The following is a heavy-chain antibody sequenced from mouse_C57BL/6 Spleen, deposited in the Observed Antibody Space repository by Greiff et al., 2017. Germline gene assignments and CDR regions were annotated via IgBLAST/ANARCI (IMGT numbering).Heavy chain of an antibody. D-gene: IGHD1-1*01. CDR1: GYTFTSYG. Sequence: QVQLQQSGAELARPGASVKMSCKASGYTFTSYGISWVKQRTGQGLEWIGEIYPRSGNTYYNEQFKGKATLTADKSSSTAYMQLRSLTSEDSAVYFCARAPPDYCGSRYYWGQGTTLTVSS. CDR2: IYPRSGNT. J-gene: IGHJ2*01. CDR3: ARAPPDYCGSRYY. V-gene: IGHV1-81*01.